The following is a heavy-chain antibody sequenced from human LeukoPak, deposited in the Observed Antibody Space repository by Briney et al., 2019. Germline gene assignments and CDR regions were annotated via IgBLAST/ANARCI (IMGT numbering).Heavy chain of an antibody. Sequence: AASVKVSCKASGGTFSSYAISWVRQAPGQGLEWMGGIIPIFGTANYAQKFQGRVTITADESTSTAYMELSSLRSEDTAVYYCASETYYYDSSGYYYPYYFDYWGQGTLVTVSS. D-gene: IGHD3-22*01. V-gene: IGHV1-69*13. J-gene: IGHJ4*02. CDR3: ASETYYYDSSGYYYPYYFDY. CDR2: IIPIFGTA. CDR1: GGTFSSYA.